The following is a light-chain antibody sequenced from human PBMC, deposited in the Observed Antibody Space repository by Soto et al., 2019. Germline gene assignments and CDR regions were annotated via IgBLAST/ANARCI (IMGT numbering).Light chain of an antibody. J-gene: IGLJ1*01. V-gene: IGLV2-8*01. Sequence: QSALAQPPSASGSPGQSVTISCSGTDRDVGKYNYVSWYQQHPGTAPIVLIYEVRKRPSGVPDRFSASKTGNTASLTVSGLQDDDEADYYCSSYAGDNTYVFGSGTKVTVL. CDR2: EVR. CDR1: DRDVGKYNY. CDR3: SSYAGDNTYV.